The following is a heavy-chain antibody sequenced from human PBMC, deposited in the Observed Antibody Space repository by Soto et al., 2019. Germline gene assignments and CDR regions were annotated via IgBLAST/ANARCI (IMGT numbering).Heavy chain of an antibody. CDR1: GFTFSSYA. V-gene: IGHV3-23*01. D-gene: IGHD6-6*01. CDR3: AKALGSYTTSPSWDY. Sequence: EVQLLESGGGLVQPGGSLRLSCAASGFTFSSYAMSCVRQAPGKGLEWVSAISGSGGTTYYADSVKGRFTISRDNSENTLYLQMNSLRAEDTAVYYCAKALGSYTTSPSWDYWGQGTLVTVSS. CDR2: ISGSGGTT. J-gene: IGHJ4*02.